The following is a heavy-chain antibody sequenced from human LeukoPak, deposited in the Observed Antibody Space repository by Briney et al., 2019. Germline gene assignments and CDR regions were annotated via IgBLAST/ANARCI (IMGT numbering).Heavy chain of an antibody. CDR1: GYSFTSFD. D-gene: IGHD5/OR15-5a*01. CDR2: MNPNSGSA. Sequence: GASVKVSCTASGYSFTSFDINWVRRAPGQGLEWMGWMNPNSGSAGYAQKFQGRVIMTGNTSISTAYIELSGLRSDDTAVYYCARETTVSTTFDLWGRGTLVTVSS. V-gene: IGHV1-8*02. J-gene: IGHJ2*01. CDR3: ARETTVSTTFDL.